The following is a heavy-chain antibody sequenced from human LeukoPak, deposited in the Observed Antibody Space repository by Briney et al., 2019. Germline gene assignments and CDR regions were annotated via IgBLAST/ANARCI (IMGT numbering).Heavy chain of an antibody. CDR3: TRVGYIDEGIDY. J-gene: IGHJ4*02. CDR1: GFTFSNYW. CDR2: INLDGSQK. Sequence: GGSLRLSCAASGFTFSNYWMAWVRQAPGKGPEWVANINLDGSQKYYVDSVKGRFTISRDNAKNSLYLQMNSLRAEDTAIYYCTRVGYIDEGIDYWGQGTLVTVSS. D-gene: IGHD5-24*01. V-gene: IGHV3-7*04.